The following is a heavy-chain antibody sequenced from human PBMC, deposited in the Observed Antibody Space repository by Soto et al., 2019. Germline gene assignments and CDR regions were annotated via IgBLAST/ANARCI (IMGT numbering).Heavy chain of an antibody. Sequence: SETLSLTCTVSGGSISSGGHYWGWIRQPPGKGLEWIASIYYSGTTYYNPSLKSRVTISVQDSKNQFSLNLRSLTATDTAVYYCAAPYRHFDFWGQGILVTVSS. CDR1: GGSISSGGHY. CDR3: AAPYRHFDF. J-gene: IGHJ4*02. V-gene: IGHV4-39*01. CDR2: IYYSGTT. D-gene: IGHD2-2*02.